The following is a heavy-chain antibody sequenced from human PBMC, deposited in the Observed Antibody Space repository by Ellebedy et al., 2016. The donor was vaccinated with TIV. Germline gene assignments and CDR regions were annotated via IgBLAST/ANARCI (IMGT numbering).Heavy chain of an antibody. Sequence: GGSLRLSXAASGFTFNSYAMSWVRQAPGKGLEWVSIISGGGGTTYYADSVKGRFTISRDNSKNTLYLQMSSLRAEDTAVYYCVKDSYVTDVWGQGTTVTVSS. CDR2: ISGGGGTT. V-gene: IGHV3-23*01. J-gene: IGHJ6*02. CDR3: VKDSYVTDV. CDR1: GFTFNSYA.